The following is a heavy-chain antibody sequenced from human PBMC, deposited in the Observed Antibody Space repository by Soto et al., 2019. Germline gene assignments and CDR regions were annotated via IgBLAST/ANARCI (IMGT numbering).Heavy chain of an antibody. CDR3: AKDKGITAQKYYFDY. J-gene: IGHJ4*02. Sequence: QVQLVESGGGVVQPGRSLRLSCAASGFTFSSYNMHWVRQAPGKGLEWVALISYDGSNKYYADSVKDRFTISRDNSKNTLYLQMNSLTAEDTALYYCAKDKGITAQKYYFDYWGQGTLVTVSS. CDR1: GFTFSSYN. D-gene: IGHD6-13*01. CDR2: ISYDGSNK. V-gene: IGHV3-30*18.